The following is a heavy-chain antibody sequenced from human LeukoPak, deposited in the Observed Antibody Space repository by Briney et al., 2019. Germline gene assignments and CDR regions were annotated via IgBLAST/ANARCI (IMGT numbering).Heavy chain of an antibody. D-gene: IGHD3-3*01. CDR2: IIARFGKA. CDR1: GGTFSRYD. J-gene: IGHJ4*02. V-gene: IGHV1-69*01. CDR3: ARNGNKYYDFWSGYYTGYFDY. Sequence: SVKVSCKASGGTFSRYDISWVRQAPGQGREWMGGIIARFGKANYAQKFQGRVTITADESTSTAYMELSSLRSEDTAVYYCARNGNKYYDFWSGYYTGYFDYWGQGTLVTVSS.